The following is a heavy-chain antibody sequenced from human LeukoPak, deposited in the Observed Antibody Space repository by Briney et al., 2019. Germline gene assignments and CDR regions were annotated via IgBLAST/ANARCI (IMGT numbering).Heavy chain of an antibody. Sequence: ASVRVSCKASASTFISYDINWVRQATGQGLEWVGWMDPNTGNTGCAQKFQGRVTMTRNTSITIAYMELSSLTSEDTAVYYCTRATRGTSYYDFWGQGTLVLVSS. J-gene: IGHJ4*01. CDR1: ASTFISYD. D-gene: IGHD6-25*01. CDR3: TRATRGTSYYDF. CDR2: MDPNTGNT. V-gene: IGHV1-8*01.